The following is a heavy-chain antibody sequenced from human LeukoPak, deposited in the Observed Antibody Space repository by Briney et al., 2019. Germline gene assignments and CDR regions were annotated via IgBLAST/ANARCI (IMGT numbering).Heavy chain of an antibody. CDR3: ATTDNLSSSPTIDY. J-gene: IGHJ4*02. CDR1: GGSISSSSYY. V-gene: IGHV4-39*01. D-gene: IGHD6-6*01. CDR2: IYYSGST. Sequence: SETLSLTCTVSGGSISSSSYYWGWIRQPPGKGLEWIGSIYYSGSTYYNPSLKSRVTISVDTSKNQFSLKLSSVTAADTAVYYCATTDNLSSSPTIDYWGQGTLVTVSS.